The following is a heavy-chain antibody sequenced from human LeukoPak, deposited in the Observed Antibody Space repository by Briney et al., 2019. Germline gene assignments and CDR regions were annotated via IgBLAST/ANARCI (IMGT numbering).Heavy chain of an antibody. CDR2: IIGSGGST. CDR3: AKLPLTGDYFDY. J-gene: IGHJ4*02. V-gene: IGHV3-23*01. Sequence: GGSLRLSCAASGFTFSSYAMSWVRQAPGKGLEWVSAIIGSGGSTYYADSVKGRSTISRDNSKNTLYLQMNSLRAEDTAVYYCAKLPLTGDYFDYWGQGPLVTVSS. CDR1: GFTFSSYA. D-gene: IGHD7-27*01.